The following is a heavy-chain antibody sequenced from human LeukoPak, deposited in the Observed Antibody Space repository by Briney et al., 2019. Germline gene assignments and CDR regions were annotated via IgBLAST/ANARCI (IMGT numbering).Heavy chain of an antibody. CDR1: GYTFTSYD. D-gene: IGHD5-18*01. J-gene: IGHJ4*02. CDR2: MNPNSGNT. CDR3: ARDLSGYSYGSD. Sequence: ASVKVSCKASGYTFTSYDINWVRQATGQGLEWMGWMNPNSGNTGYAQKFQGRVTMTRNTSISTAYMELSSLRSEDTAVYYSARDLSGYSYGSDWGQGTLVTVSS. V-gene: IGHV1-8*01.